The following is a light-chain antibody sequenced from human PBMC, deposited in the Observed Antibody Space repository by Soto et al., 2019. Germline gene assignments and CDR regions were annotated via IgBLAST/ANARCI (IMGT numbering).Light chain of an antibody. V-gene: IGKV1-39*01. J-gene: IGKJ1*01. CDR2: AAS. CDR1: QSISSY. Sequence: DIQMTQSPSSLSASVGDRVTITCRSSQSISSYLHWYQQKPGKAPKLLIYAASSLQSGVPSRFSGSGPGTDFTLTISSLQPEDFATYYCQQSYSTPWTFGQGTKVEIK. CDR3: QQSYSTPWT.